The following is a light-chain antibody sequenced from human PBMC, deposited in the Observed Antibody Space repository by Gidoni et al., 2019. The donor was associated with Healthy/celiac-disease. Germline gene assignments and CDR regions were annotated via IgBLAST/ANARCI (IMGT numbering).Light chain of an antibody. CDR3: CSYAGSWGV. CDR2: DVS. J-gene: IGLJ1*01. Sequence: QSALTQPRPVSGSPGQSVTISCTGTSSDVGGYNYVSWYQQHPGKAPKLMIYDVSKRPSGVPDRFSGSKSGNTASLTISGLQAEDEADYYCCSYAGSWGVFGTGTKVTVL. CDR1: SSDVGGYNY. V-gene: IGLV2-11*01.